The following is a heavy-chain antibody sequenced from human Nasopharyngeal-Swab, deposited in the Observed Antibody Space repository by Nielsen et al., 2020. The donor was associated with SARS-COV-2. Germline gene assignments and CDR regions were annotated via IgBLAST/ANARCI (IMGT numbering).Heavy chain of an antibody. J-gene: IGHJ6*01. D-gene: IGHD5-24*01. CDR3: ARVFVEMATINYYYYGMHV. CDR2: IIPIFGTA. V-gene: IGHV1-69*13. Sequence: SVKVSCKASGYTFTSYGISWVRQAPGQGLEWMGGIIPIFGTANYAQKFQGRVTITADESTSTAYMELSSLRSEDTAVYYCARVFVEMATINYYYYGMHVWGEGTTVSVSS. CDR1: GYTFTSYG.